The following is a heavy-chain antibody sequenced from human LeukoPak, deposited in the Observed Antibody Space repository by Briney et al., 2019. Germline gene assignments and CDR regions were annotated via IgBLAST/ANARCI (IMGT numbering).Heavy chain of an antibody. CDR2: INHSGST. CDR3: ASGLSSSSWYFDL. J-gene: IGHJ2*01. V-gene: IGHV4-34*01. D-gene: IGHD6-6*01. CDR1: GGSFNGYY. Sequence: SETLSLTCAVYGGSFNGYYWSWIRQPPGKGLEWIGEINHSGSTNYSPSLKSRVTLSVDTSKNHFSLNLNSVTAADTAVYYCASGLSSSSWYFDLWGRGTLVTVSS.